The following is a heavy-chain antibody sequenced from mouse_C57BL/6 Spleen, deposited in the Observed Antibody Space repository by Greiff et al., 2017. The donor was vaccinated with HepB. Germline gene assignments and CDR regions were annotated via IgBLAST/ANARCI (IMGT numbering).Heavy chain of an antibody. CDR3: ARQRENSAWFAY. CDR1: GFTFSSYG. J-gene: IGHJ3*01. CDR2: ISSGGSYT. V-gene: IGHV5-6*02. Sequence: EVTLVESGGDLVKPGGSLKLSCAASGFTFSSYGMSWVRQTPDKRLEWVATISSGGSYTYYPDSVKGRFTISRDNAKNTLYLQLSSLKSEDTAMYYCARQRENSAWFAYWGQGTLVTVSA.